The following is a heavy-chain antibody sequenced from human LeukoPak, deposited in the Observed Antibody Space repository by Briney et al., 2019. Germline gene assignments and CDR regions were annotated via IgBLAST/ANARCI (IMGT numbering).Heavy chain of an antibody. CDR1: GGSISSSNW. D-gene: IGHD3-22*01. CDR2: IYHSGST. J-gene: IGHJ3*02. Sequence: SGTLSLTCAVSGGSISSSNWWSWVRQPPGKGLEWIGEIYHSGSTNYNPSLKSRVTISVDKSKNQFSLKLSSVTAADTAVYYCARDRSGGYYDSSGYSAETAFDIWGQGTMVTVSS. CDR3: ARDRSGGYYDSSGYSAETAFDI. V-gene: IGHV4-4*02.